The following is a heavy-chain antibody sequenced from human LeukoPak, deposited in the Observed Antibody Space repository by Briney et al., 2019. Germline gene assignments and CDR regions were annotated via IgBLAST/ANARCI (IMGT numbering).Heavy chain of an antibody. CDR1: GGSFSGYY. V-gene: IGHV3-7*01. J-gene: IGHJ4*02. Sequence: PSETLSLTCAVYGGSFSGYYWSWVRQAPGKGLEWVANIKQDGSEKYYVGSVKGRFTISRDNAKNSLYLQMNSLGAEDTAVYYCARARDGLFDYWGQGTLVTVSS. D-gene: IGHD2-21*01. CDR3: ARARDGLFDY. CDR2: IKQDGSEK.